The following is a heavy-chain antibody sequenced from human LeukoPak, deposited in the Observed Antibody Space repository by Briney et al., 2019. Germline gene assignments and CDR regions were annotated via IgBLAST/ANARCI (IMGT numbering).Heavy chain of an antibody. Sequence: GGSLRLSCAASGFTFSSYWMHWVRQAPGKGLVWVSRINNDGSSTNYADSVKGRFTISRDNAKNTLYLQMHSLRGEGTAVYYCAREGDGYNDAFDIWGQGTMVTVSS. D-gene: IGHD5-24*01. CDR2: INNDGSST. CDR3: AREGDGYNDAFDI. J-gene: IGHJ3*02. CDR1: GFTFSSYW. V-gene: IGHV3-74*01.